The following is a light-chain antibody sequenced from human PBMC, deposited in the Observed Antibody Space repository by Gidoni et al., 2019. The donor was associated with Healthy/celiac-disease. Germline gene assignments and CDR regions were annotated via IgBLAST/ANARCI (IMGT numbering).Light chain of an antibody. J-gene: IGKJ2*01. CDR3: QQYSNWPGT. V-gene: IGKV3-15*01. CDR1: QSVSSN. CDR2: GAS. Sequence: EIVMTQSPATLSVSPGERATLSCRASQSVSSNLAWYQQKPGQAPRLLIYGASTRATGIPARFSGSGSGTEFNLTISSLQSEDFAVYYCQQYSNWPGTFGQGAKLEIK.